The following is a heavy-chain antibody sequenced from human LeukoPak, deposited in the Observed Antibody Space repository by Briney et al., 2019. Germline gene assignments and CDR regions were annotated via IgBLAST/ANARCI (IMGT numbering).Heavy chain of an antibody. Sequence: GGSLRLSCAASGFTFSNAWMSWVRQAPGKGLEWVGRIKSKTDGGTTDYAAPVKGRFTISRDDSKNTLYLQMNSLKTEDTAVYYCASLLSGGMEGGDNDYWGQGTLVTVSS. J-gene: IGHJ4*02. CDR3: ASLLSGGMEGGDNDY. V-gene: IGHV3-15*01. CDR2: IKSKTDGGTT. D-gene: IGHD2-15*01. CDR1: GFTFSNAW.